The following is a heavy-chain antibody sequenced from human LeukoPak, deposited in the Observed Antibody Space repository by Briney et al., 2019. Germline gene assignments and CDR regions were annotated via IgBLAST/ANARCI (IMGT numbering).Heavy chain of an antibody. CDR1: GYTFTGYY. CDR2: INPNSGGT. J-gene: IGHJ1*01. Sequence: ASVKVSCKASGYTFTGYYIHWVRQAPGQGLEWMGWINPNSGGTNYAQKFQGRVTMTRNTSISTAYMELSRLRSDDTAVYYCASGCPITIFGVVIGRCEYFQHWGQGTLVTVSS. D-gene: IGHD3-3*01. V-gene: IGHV1-2*02. CDR3: ASGCPITIFGVVIGRCEYFQH.